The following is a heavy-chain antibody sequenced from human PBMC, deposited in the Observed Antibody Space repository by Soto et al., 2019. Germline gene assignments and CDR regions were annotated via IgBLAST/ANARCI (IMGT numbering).Heavy chain of an antibody. CDR3: AFLPYYDILTGYYTHLIDYGMDV. Sequence: GASVKVSCKASGGTFSSYTISWVRQAPGQGLEWMGWISAYNGNTNYAQKLQGRVTMTTDTSTSTAYMELRSLRAEDTAVYYCAFLPYYDILTGYYTHLIDYGMDVWGQGTTVTVSS. V-gene: IGHV1-18*01. CDR2: ISAYNGNT. J-gene: IGHJ6*02. CDR1: GGTFSSYT. D-gene: IGHD3-9*01.